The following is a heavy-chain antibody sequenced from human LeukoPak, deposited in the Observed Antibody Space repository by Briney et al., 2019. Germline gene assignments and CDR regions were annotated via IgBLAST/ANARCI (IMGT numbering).Heavy chain of an antibody. Sequence: SETLSLTCTVSGGSISSSSYYWGWIRQPPGKGLERIGSIYYSGSTYYNPSLKSRVTISVDTSKNQFSLKLSSVTAADTAVYYCARNTDFHKYGDSLSFDYWGQGTLVTVSS. D-gene: IGHD4-17*01. V-gene: IGHV4-39*01. CDR3: ARNTDFHKYGDSLSFDY. CDR2: IYYSGST. J-gene: IGHJ4*02. CDR1: GGSISSSSYY.